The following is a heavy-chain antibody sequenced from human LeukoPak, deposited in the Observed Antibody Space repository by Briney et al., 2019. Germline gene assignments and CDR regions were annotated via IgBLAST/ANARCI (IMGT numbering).Heavy chain of an antibody. CDR2: ISSSSSYI. Sequence: GGSLRLSCAASGFTFSSYSMNWVRQAPGKGLEWVSSISSSSSYIYYADSVKGRFTISRDNAKNSLYLQMNSLRAEDTAVYYCARDYSYDSSGYSDSYYWGQGTLVTVSS. CDR1: GFTFSSYS. V-gene: IGHV3-21*01. CDR3: ARDYSYDSSGYSDSYY. D-gene: IGHD3-22*01. J-gene: IGHJ4*02.